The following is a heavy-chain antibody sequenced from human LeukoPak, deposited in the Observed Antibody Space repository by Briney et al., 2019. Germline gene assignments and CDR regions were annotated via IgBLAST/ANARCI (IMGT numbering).Heavy chain of an antibody. CDR3: ARRTYYYGSGSPGWFDP. D-gene: IGHD3-10*01. Sequence: VASVKVSCKASGYTFTSYYMHWVRQGPGQGLEWMGGIIPIFGTANYAQKFQGRVTITADESTSTAYMELSSLRSEDTAVYYCARRTYYYGSGSPGWFDPWGQGTLVTVSS. CDR1: GYTFTSYY. J-gene: IGHJ5*02. CDR2: IIPIFGTA. V-gene: IGHV1-69*13.